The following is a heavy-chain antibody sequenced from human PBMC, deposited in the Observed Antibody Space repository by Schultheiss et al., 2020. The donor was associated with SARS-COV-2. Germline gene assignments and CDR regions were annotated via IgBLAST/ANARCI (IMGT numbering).Heavy chain of an antibody. CDR3: ARAYYYDSSGPAY. J-gene: IGHJ4*02. Sequence: GESLKISCAASGFSVSSNYMSWVRQAPGKGLEWVANIKQDGSEKYYVDSVKGRFTISRDNAKNSLYLQMNSLRAEDTAVYYCARAYYYDSSGPAYWGQGTLVTVSS. D-gene: IGHD3-22*01. CDR1: GFSVSSNY. CDR2: IKQDGSEK. V-gene: IGHV3-7*04.